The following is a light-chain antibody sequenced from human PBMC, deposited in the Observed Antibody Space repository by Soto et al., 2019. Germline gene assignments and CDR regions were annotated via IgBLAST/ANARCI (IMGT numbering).Light chain of an antibody. CDR1: RSVLYSSNNKKF. J-gene: IGKJ2*01. V-gene: IGKV4-1*01. CDR2: WAS. CDR3: QQYYSTPWT. Sequence: DIVMTQSPDSLTVSLGERATINCKSSRSVLYSSNNKKFLAWYQQKPGQPPKLLIYWASTRESGVPDRFSGSGSGTDFTLTVSSLQAEDVAVYYCQQYYSTPWTFGQGTKLEIK.